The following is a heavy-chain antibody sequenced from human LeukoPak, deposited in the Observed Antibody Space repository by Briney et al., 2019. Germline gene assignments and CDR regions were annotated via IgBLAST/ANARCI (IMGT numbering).Heavy chain of an antibody. CDR1: GYTFTSYG. J-gene: IGHJ6*02. V-gene: IGHV1-18*01. D-gene: IGHD3-3*01. CDR2: ISAYNGNT. CDR3: ARDLPGPYLEWLLWSYYYYGMDV. Sequence: ASVKVSCKASGYTFTSYGISWVRQAPGRGLEWMGWISAYNGNTNYAQKLQGRVTMTTDTSTSTAYMELRSLRSDDTAVYYCARDLPGPYLEWLLWSYYYYGMDVWGQGTTVTVSS.